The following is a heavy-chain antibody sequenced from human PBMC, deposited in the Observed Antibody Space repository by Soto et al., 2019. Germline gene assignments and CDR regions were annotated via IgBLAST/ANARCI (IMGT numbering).Heavy chain of an antibody. CDR2: ISYDESNK. D-gene: IGHD3-22*01. CDR3: TKGVVVITSYFQH. Sequence: QVQLVESGGGVVQPGRSLRLSCAASGFTFSSYGMHWVRQAPGKGLEWVAVISYDESNKYYADSVKGRFTISRDNSKKTLYLQINSLRDEDTAVYYCTKGVVVITSYFQHWGQGTLVTVSS. J-gene: IGHJ1*01. V-gene: IGHV3-30*18. CDR1: GFTFSSYG.